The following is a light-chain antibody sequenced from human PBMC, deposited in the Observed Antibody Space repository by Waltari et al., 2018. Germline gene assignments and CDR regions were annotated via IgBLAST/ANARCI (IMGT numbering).Light chain of an antibody. CDR3: SSYAGRNTYI. CDR2: DVS. J-gene: IGLJ2*01. V-gene: IGLV2-11*01. Sequence: QAALTQPPSVSGSPGQSVTISCPGTSSDIGGYHYVSWYQHPGKAPKLMIYDVSKRPSGVSDRFSGSKSGNTASLTISGLQAEDEGDYYCSSYAGRNTYIFGGGTRLTVL. CDR1: SSDIGGYHY.